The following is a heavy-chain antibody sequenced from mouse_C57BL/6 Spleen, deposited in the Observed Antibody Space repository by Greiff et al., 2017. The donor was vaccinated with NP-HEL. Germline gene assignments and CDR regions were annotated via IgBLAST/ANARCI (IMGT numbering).Heavy chain of an antibody. V-gene: IGHV1-26*01. CDR2: INPNTGGT. CDR3: ARAPYWYFDV. J-gene: IGHJ1*03. Sequence: VQLQQSGPELVKPGASVKISCKASGYTFTDYYMNWVKQSHGKSLEWIGDINPNTGGTSYNKKFKGKATLTVDKCSSTAYLELRSLTSEDSAVYYCARAPYWYFDVWGTGTTVTVAS. CDR1: GYTFTDYY.